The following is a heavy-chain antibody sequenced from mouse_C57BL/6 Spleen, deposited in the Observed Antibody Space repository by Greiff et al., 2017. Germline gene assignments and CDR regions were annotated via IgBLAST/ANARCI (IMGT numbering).Heavy chain of an antibody. Sequence: EVKLMESGAELVRPGASVKLSCTASGFNFKDDYMHWVKQRPEQGLEWIGWIVPENGDTEYASKFQGKATITADTSSNTAYLELNSLTSEDTAVYYCTTNYYGMGDWGQGTSVTVSS. V-gene: IGHV14-4*01. CDR1: GFNFKDDY. J-gene: IGHJ4*01. CDR2: IVPENGDT. CDR3: TTNYYGMGD.